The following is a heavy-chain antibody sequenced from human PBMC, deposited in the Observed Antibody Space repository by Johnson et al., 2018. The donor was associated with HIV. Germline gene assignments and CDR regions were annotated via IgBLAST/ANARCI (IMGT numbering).Heavy chain of an antibody. Sequence: VQLVESGGGVVQPGGSLRLSCAGSGFTFSSYGMHWVRQAPGKGLEWVSFIRYDGSDKHYADSVKGRFTISRDNSKNTVYLQMNSLRPEDTAVYYCAKDHLIRAIDIWGQGTMVTVSS. J-gene: IGHJ3*02. V-gene: IGHV3-30*02. CDR1: GFTFSSYG. CDR3: AKDHLIRAIDI. D-gene: IGHD2-8*01. CDR2: IRYDGSDK.